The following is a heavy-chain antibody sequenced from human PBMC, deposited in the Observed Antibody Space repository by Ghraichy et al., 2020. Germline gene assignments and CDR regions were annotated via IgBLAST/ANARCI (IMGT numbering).Heavy chain of an antibody. D-gene: IGHD3-22*01. CDR2: IYYSGST. CDR3: ATGRAYYDSSGPYY. Sequence: SETLSLTCTVSGGSISSSSYYWGWIRQPPGKGLEWIGSIYYSGSTYYNPSLKSRVTISVDTSKNQFSLKLSSVTAADTAVYYCATGRAYYDSSGPYYWGQGTLVTVSS. V-gene: IGHV4-39*01. CDR1: GGSISSSSYY. J-gene: IGHJ4*02.